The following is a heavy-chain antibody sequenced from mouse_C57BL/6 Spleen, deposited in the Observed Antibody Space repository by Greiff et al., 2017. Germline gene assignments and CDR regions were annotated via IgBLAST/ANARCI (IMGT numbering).Heavy chain of an antibody. Sequence: VQLQQSGAELVKPGASVTISCKASGYAFSSYWMNWVKQRPGKGLEWIGQNYPGDGDTYYNGTFNGKATLTADKSSNPAYMQLSRMTSEDSAVYFCARGGSNQYYFDYWGQGTTLTVSS. CDR1: GYAFSSYW. CDR3: ARGGSNQYYFDY. J-gene: IGHJ2*01. V-gene: IGHV1-80*01. D-gene: IGHD1-1*01. CDR2: NYPGDGDT.